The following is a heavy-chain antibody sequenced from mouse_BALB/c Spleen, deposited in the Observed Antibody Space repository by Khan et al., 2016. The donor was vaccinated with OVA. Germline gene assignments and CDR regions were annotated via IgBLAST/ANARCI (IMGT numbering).Heavy chain of an antibody. V-gene: IGHV3-2*02. CDR2: ISYSGNT. CDR1: GYSITSDYA. D-gene: IGHD1-1*01. J-gene: IGHJ2*01. Sequence: EVQLQESGPGLVKPSQSLSLTCTVTGYSITSDYAWNWIRQFPGNKLEWMGFISYSGNTHFNPSLKSRISITRDTPKNQFFLQLNSVTTEDTATYYCARVYGGDFDYWGQGTTLTVSS. CDR3: ARVYGGDFDY.